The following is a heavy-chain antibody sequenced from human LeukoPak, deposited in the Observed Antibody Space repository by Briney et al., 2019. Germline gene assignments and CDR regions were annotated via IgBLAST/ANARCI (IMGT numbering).Heavy chain of an antibody. CDR3: AREEGYSGSHSFDY. V-gene: IGHV3-30*03. J-gene: IGHJ4*02. Sequence: GGSLRLSCATSGFTFTSYGMHWVRQAPGKGLEWVAVISYDGSNKYYADSVKGRFTISRDNSKNTLYLQMNSLRAEDTAVYYCAREEGYSGSHSFDYWGQGTLVTVSS. D-gene: IGHD1-26*01. CDR2: ISYDGSNK. CDR1: GFTFTSYG.